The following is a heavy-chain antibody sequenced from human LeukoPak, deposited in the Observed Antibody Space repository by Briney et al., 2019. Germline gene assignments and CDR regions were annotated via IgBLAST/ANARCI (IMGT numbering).Heavy chain of an antibody. CDR2: IYYSGST. CDR1: GGSISSYY. J-gene: IGHJ5*02. D-gene: IGHD6-13*01. Sequence: PSETLSLTCTVSGGSISSYYWSWIRQPPGKGLEWIGYIYYSGSTNYNPSLKSRVTISVDTSKNQFSLKLSSVTAADTAVYYCARVAAAGSWFDPWGRGTLVTVSS. CDR3: ARVAAAGSWFDP. V-gene: IGHV4-59*01.